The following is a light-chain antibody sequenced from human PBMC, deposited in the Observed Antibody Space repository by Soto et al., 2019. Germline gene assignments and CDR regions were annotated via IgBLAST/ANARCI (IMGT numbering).Light chain of an antibody. CDR1: QSVLYSSNNKNY. CDR2: WAS. J-gene: IGKJ1*01. V-gene: IGKV4-1*01. Sequence: DIVMTQSPDSLAVSLGERATINCKSSQSVLYSSNNKNYLAWYQQKPGQPPKLLIYWASTRESGVPDRFSGSGSGTDFTLTISSLQAEDVAVYYCQQYYSYSATFGQGTKVEIK. CDR3: QQYYSYSAT.